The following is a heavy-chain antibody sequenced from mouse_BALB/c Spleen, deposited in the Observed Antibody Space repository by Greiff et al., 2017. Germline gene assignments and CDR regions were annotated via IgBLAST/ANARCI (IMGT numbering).Heavy chain of an antibody. CDR1: GFNVKDTY. CDR3: ARKRTYYRYDYYAMDD. Sequence: EVQLHQSGAELVKPGASVKLSCTASGFNVKDTYMHWVKQRPEQGLAWIGRIDPANGNTKYDPKFQGKATITADKSSNTAYLQLSSLTSEDTAVYYCARKRTYYRYDYYAMDDWGEGTSVTVSA. CDR2: IDPANGNT. D-gene: IGHD2-14*01. J-gene: IGHJ4*01. V-gene: IGHV14-3*02.